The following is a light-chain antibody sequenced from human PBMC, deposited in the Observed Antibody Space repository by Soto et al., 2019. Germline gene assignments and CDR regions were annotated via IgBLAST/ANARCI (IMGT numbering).Light chain of an antibody. CDR2: EVT. J-gene: IGLJ1*01. V-gene: IGLV2-14*01. Sequence: QSALTQPASVSGSPGQSITISCTGSSSDVGGYNYVSWYQQHPGKAPKLIIFEVTDRPSGVSNRFSGSKSGNTASLTISGLQAEDEADYYCNSYTRRSTYVLGTGTKVTVL. CDR3: NSYTRRSTYV. CDR1: SSDVGGYNY.